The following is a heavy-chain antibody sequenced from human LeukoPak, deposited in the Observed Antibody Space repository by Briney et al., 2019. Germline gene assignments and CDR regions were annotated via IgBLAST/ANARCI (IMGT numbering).Heavy chain of an antibody. J-gene: IGHJ5*02. Sequence: NPSETLSLTCIVSGDSIISDTYYWGWIRQPPGKGLEWISSIYYRGRTSYNPSLESRVSISEDSPTKQYSLRLTSVTATDTAVYFCARKTRYCSTGRRNWDAWGQGILVTVSS. V-gene: IGHV4-39*01. D-gene: IGHD2-15*01. CDR1: GDSIISDTYY. CDR2: IYYRGRT. CDR3: ARKTRYCSTGRRNWDA.